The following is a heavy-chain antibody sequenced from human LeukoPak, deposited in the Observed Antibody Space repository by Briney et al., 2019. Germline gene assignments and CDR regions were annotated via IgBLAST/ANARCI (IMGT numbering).Heavy chain of an antibody. Sequence: PSETLSLTCTLSGGSIINGDYYWSWIRQPPGKGLEWIGYLYDDGSTYYNPSLKSRVTISIDTSKNQFSLNLRSVTAAGTAVYYCARLTGSGEVFDSWGQGTLVTVSS. CDR2: LYDDGST. CDR1: GGSIINGDYY. D-gene: IGHD1-14*01. V-gene: IGHV4-30-4*01. CDR3: ARLTGSGEVFDS. J-gene: IGHJ4*02.